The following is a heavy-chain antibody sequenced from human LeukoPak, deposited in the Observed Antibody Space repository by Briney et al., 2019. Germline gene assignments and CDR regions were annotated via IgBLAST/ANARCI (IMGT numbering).Heavy chain of an antibody. Sequence: PSETLSLTCTVSGGSISSYYWSWIRQPPGKGLEWIGYIYYSGTTNYNPSLKSRVTISVDTSKNQFSLKLSSVTAADTAVYYCARAYSSGWPDRGAFDPWGQGTLVTVSS. V-gene: IGHV4-59*08. CDR1: GGSISSYY. CDR2: IYYSGTT. J-gene: IGHJ5*02. D-gene: IGHD6-19*01. CDR3: ARAYSSGWPDRGAFDP.